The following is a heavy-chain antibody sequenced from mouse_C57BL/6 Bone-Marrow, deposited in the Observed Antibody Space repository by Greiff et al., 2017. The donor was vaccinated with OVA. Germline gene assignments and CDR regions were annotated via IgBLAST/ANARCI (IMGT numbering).Heavy chain of an antibody. CDR1: GFTFSSYA. CDR2: ISDGGSYT. J-gene: IGHJ4*01. Sequence: EVHLVESGGGLVKPGGSLKLSCAASGFTFSSYAMSWVRQTPEKRLEWVATISDGGSYTYYPDNVKGRFTISRDNAKNNLYLQMSHLKSEDTAMYYCAREPHMDYWGQGTSGTVSS. V-gene: IGHV5-4*01. CDR3: AREPHMDY.